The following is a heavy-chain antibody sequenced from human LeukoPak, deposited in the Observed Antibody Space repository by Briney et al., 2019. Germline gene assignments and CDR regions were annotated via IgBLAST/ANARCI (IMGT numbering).Heavy chain of an antibody. CDR2: ISAYNGNT. CDR1: GYTFTNYG. D-gene: IGHD2-15*01. J-gene: IGHJ6*03. CDR3: ARAEGVVVAAHIDV. V-gene: IGHV1-18*01. Sequence: ASVKVSCKASGYTFTNYGIYWVRQAPGHGLEWMAWISAYNGNTNYAQKLQGRVTVTTDTFTSTAYMELRSLRSDDTAMYYCARAEGVVVAAHIDVWGKGTTVTVSS.